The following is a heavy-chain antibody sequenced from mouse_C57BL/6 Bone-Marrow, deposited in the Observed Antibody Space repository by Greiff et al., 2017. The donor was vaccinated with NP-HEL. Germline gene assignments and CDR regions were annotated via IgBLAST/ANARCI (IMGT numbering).Heavy chain of an antibody. CDR3: ARRRITTVVEGFAY. D-gene: IGHD1-1*01. CDR2: ISYDGSN. V-gene: IGHV3-6*01. Sequence: EVKLQESGPGLVKPSQSLSLTCSVTGYSITSGYYWNWIRQFPGNQLEWMGYISYDGSNNYNPSLKNRISITRDTSKNQFFLKLNSVTTEDTATYYCARRRITTVVEGFAYWGQGTLVTVSA. CDR1: GYSITSGYY. J-gene: IGHJ3*01.